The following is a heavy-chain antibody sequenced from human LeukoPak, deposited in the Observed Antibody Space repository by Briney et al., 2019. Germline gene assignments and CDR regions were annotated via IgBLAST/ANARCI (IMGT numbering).Heavy chain of an antibody. Sequence: SETLSLTCAVSGGSFSGYYWSWIRQPPGKGLEWIGEINHSGSTNYNPSLKSRVTISVDTSKNQFSLKLSSVTAADTAVYYCARGQDIVVVVAATPGRVDNWFDPWGQGTLVTVSS. CDR3: ARGQDIVVVVAATPGRVDNWFDP. D-gene: IGHD2-15*01. V-gene: IGHV4-34*01. CDR2: INHSGST. J-gene: IGHJ5*02. CDR1: GGSFSGYY.